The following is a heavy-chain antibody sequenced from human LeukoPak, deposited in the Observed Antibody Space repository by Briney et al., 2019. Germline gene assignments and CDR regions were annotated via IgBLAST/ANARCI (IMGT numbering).Heavy chain of an antibody. CDR1: GYTFTSYD. CDR2: MNPNSGNT. J-gene: IGHJ4*02. Sequence: ASEKVSGKASGYTFTSYDINWVRQATGQGLEWMGWMNPNSGNTGYAQKFQGRVTMTRNTSISTAYMELSSLRSEDTAVYYCAGGPGSGSYDSLSPLDYWGQGTLVTVSS. CDR3: AGGPGSGSYDSLSPLDY. V-gene: IGHV1-8*01. D-gene: IGHD3-10*01.